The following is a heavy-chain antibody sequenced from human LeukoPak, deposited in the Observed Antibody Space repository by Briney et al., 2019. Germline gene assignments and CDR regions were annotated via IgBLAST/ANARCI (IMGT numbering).Heavy chain of an antibody. CDR3: ARDSCYHYDSSGYRPYYYYYMDV. CDR2: INPNSGGT. J-gene: IGHJ6*03. V-gene: IGHV1-2*02. D-gene: IGHD3-22*01. CDR1: GYTFTGYY. Sequence: ASVKVSCKASGYTFTGYYMHWVRQAPGQGLEWMGWINPNSGGTNYAQKFQGRVTMTRDTSISTAYMELSRLRSDDTAVYYCARDSCYHYDSSGYRPYYYYYMDVWGKGTTVTVSS.